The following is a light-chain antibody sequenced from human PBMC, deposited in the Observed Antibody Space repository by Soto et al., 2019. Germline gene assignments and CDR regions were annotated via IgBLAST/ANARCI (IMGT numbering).Light chain of an antibody. CDR3: SSYAGGSNV. CDR2: GNN. CDR1: SASIGAGYH. V-gene: IGLV1-40*01. J-gene: IGLJ1*01. Sequence: QSVLTQPPSVSGAPGQRVTISCTGTSASIGAGYHVHWYQQLPGKAPKLLIFGNNNRPSGVPDRFSGSKSGNTASLTVSGLQAEDEADYYCSSYAGGSNVFGTGTKLTVL.